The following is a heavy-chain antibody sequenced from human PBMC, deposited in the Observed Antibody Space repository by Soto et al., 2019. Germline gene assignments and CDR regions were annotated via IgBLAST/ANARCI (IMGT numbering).Heavy chain of an antibody. CDR2: IYYSGST. V-gene: IGHV4-39*01. Sequence: PSETLSLTCTVSGGSISSSSYYWGWIRQPPGKGLEWIGSIYYSGSTYYNPSLKSRVTISVDTSKNQFSLKLSSVTAADTAVYYCARHRRIRGYYYYMDVWGKGTTVTVSS. D-gene: IGHD2-15*01. CDR1: GGSISSSSYY. CDR3: ARHRRIRGYYYYMDV. J-gene: IGHJ6*03.